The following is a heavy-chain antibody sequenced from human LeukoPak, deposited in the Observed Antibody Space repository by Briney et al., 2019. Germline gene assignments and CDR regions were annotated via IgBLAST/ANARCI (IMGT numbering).Heavy chain of an antibody. CDR2: ISSSSSYI. Sequence: GGSLRLSCAASGFTFRSYSMNWVRQAPGKGLEWVSSISSSSSYIYYADSVKGRFTISRDNAKNSPYLQMNSLRAEDTAVYYCARTWSSSSLFFFDYWGQGTLVTVSS. CDR3: ARTWSSSSLFFFDY. J-gene: IGHJ4*02. V-gene: IGHV3-21*01. CDR1: GFTFRSYS. D-gene: IGHD6-6*01.